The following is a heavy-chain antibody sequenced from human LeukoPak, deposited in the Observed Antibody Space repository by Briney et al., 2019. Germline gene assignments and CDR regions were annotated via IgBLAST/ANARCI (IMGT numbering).Heavy chain of an antibody. CDR3: AKVRVGTSDCFDY. Sequence: GGSLRLSCAVSGFTFSGYYMSWIRQAPGKGLEWVSAMSGSSGSTYYADSVKGRFTISRDNSKNTLYLQMNSLRAEDSALYYCAKVRVGTSDCFDYWGQGTLVTVSS. J-gene: IGHJ4*02. CDR1: GFTFSGYY. D-gene: IGHD5-12*01. V-gene: IGHV3-23*01. CDR2: MSGSSGST.